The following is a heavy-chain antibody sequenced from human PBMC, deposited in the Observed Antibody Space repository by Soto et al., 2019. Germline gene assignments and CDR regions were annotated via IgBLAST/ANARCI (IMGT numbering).Heavy chain of an antibody. CDR2: IYSGGST. Sequence: GGSLRLSCAASGFTVSSNYMSWVRQAPGKGLEWVSVIYSGGSTYYADSVKGRFTISRDNSKNTLYLQMNSLRAEDTAVYYCARETSYYGSGSYYKGHDAFDIWGQGTMVTVSS. V-gene: IGHV3-66*01. J-gene: IGHJ3*02. D-gene: IGHD3-10*01. CDR1: GFTVSSNY. CDR3: ARETSYYGSGSYYKGHDAFDI.